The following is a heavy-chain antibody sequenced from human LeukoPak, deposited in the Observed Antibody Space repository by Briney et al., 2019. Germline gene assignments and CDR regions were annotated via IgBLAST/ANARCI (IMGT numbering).Heavy chain of an antibody. V-gene: IGHV1-2*06. Sequence: RASVKVSCKASGYTFTGYYMHWVRQAPGQGLEWMGRINPNNGGTKSAQKFQGRVTMTRDIFINTAYMELTRLTSDDTAVYYCARDDGYYDRSGYFYSQGSFDCWGQGTLVSVSS. CDR1: GYTFTGYY. CDR2: INPNNGGT. CDR3: ARDDGYYDRSGYFYSQGSFDC. D-gene: IGHD3-22*01. J-gene: IGHJ4*02.